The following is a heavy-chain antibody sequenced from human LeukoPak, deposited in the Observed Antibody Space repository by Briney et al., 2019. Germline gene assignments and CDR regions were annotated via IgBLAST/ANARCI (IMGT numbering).Heavy chain of an antibody. CDR3: AKEQDNRLLLSHFDY. CDR2: VIPIFGTA. CDR1: GGTFSSYA. J-gene: IGHJ4*02. D-gene: IGHD2-2*01. Sequence: SGKVSCKASGGTFSSYAISWVRPAPGQGLEWMGGVIPIFGTANYAQKFQGRVTITTDESTSTAYMELSSLRSEDTAVYYCAKEQDNRLLLSHFDYWGQGILVTVSS. V-gene: IGHV1-69*05.